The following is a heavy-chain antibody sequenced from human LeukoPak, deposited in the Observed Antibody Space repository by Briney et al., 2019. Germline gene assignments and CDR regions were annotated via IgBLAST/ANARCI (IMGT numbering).Heavy chain of an antibody. CDR3: ARDSKVVLGVTPDGMDV. J-gene: IGHJ6*02. CDR2: INPSGGST. D-gene: IGHD2-15*01. Sequence: ASVKVSCKASGYTFTSYYMHWVRQAPGQGLEWMGIINPSGGSTSYAQKFQGRVTMTRDTSTSTVYMELSSLRSEDTAVYYCARDSKVVLGVTPDGMDVWGQGTTVTVSS. CDR1: GYTFTSYY. V-gene: IGHV1-46*01.